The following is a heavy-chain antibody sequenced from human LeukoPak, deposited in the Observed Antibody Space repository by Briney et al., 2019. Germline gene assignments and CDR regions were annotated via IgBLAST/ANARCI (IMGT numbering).Heavy chain of an antibody. Sequence: PGGSLTLSCAASGFAFSTYAMSCVRKAPGKGLEGVSGISGSGGSTYYADSVKGRFTISRDNSKNTLYLQKNSLIAGDTAIYYCAKNRALHEIDYWGQGTLVTVSS. CDR2: ISGSGGST. CDR1: GFAFSTYA. CDR3: AKNRALHEIDY. D-gene: IGHD2-21*01. V-gene: IGHV3-23*01. J-gene: IGHJ4*02.